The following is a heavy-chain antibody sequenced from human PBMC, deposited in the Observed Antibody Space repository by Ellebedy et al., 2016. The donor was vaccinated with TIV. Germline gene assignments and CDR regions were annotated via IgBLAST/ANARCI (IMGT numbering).Heavy chain of an antibody. CDR3: ARSAPMVRGVDPSIDY. V-gene: IGHV1-46*04. Sequence: RLQGRVTMTRDTSTSTVYMELSSLRSEDTAVYYCARSAPMVRGVDPSIDYWGQGTLVTVSS. J-gene: IGHJ4*02. D-gene: IGHD3-10*01.